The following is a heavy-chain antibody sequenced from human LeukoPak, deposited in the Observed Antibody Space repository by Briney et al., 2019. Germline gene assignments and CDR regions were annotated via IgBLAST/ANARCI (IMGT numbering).Heavy chain of an antibody. D-gene: IGHD5-24*01. CDR1: GYTFTNYH. Sequence: ASVRVSCKASGYTFTNYHIAWVRQAPGQELEWMGWINPYSGGTNYAQKFQGWVTMTRDTSISTAYMELSRLRSDDTAVYYCAREDWEMATIQNYFDYWGQGTLVTVSS. J-gene: IGHJ4*02. V-gene: IGHV1-2*04. CDR3: AREDWEMATIQNYFDY. CDR2: INPYSGGT.